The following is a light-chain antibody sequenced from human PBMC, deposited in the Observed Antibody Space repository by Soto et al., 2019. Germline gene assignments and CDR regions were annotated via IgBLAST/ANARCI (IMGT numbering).Light chain of an antibody. Sequence: EIVLTQSPGTLSLSPGERATLSCRASQSVSSSYLAWYQQKPGQAPRLLIYGASTLQSGVPARFSGSESGAVFTLRISSLQPEDFATYYCQQLNSYPLTFGGGTKVDIK. CDR2: GAS. J-gene: IGKJ4*01. CDR3: QQLNSYPLT. V-gene: IGKV3-20*01. CDR1: QSVSSSY.